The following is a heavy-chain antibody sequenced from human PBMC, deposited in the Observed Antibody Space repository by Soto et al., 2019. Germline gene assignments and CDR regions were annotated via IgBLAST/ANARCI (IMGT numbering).Heavy chain of an antibody. D-gene: IGHD2-15*01. Sequence: QVQLQESGPGLVKPSQTLSLTCTVSGGSISSGGYYWSWIRQHPGKGLEWIGYIYYSGSTYYNPSLKSRVTISVDTSKNLFSLKLSSVTAADTAVYYCARGGPYCSGGSCYSSGAILDFDYWGQGTLVTVSS. J-gene: IGHJ4*02. CDR1: GGSISSGGYY. CDR2: IYYSGST. CDR3: ARGGPYCSGGSCYSSGAILDFDY. V-gene: IGHV4-31*03.